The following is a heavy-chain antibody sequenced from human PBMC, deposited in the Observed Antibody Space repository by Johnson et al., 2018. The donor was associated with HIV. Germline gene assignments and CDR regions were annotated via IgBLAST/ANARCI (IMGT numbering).Heavy chain of an antibody. CDR1: GFTFSSYG. D-gene: IGHD3-22*01. CDR3: AKAREYDSTGHDAFDI. CDR2: IRYDGSNK. Sequence: QVQLVESGGGVVQPGGSLRLSCAASGFTFSSYGMHWVRQAPGKGLEWVAFIRYDGSNKYYADSVKGRFTISRDNSKNTLYLQMNSLRAEDTAGYYCAKAREYDSTGHDAFDIWGQGTMVTVSS. J-gene: IGHJ3*02. V-gene: IGHV3-30*02.